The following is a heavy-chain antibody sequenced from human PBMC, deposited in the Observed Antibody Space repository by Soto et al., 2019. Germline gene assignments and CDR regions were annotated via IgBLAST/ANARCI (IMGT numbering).Heavy chain of an antibody. CDR3: ARERFGDYWAAAADY. CDR1: GGSISSYY. Sequence: PSETLSLTCTVSGGSISSYYWSWIRQPPGKGLEWIGYIYYSGSTNYNPSLKSRVTISVDTSKNQFSLKLSSVTAADTAAYYCARERFGDYWAAAADYWGQGTLVTVSS. V-gene: IGHV4-59*01. J-gene: IGHJ4*02. CDR2: IYYSGST. D-gene: IGHD6-13*01.